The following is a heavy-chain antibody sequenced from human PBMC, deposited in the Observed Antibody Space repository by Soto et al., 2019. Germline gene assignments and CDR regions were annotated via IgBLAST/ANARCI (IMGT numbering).Heavy chain of an antibody. V-gene: IGHV4-59*01. CDR3: ARGYDRFDP. D-gene: IGHD3-22*01. Sequence: QVQLQESGPGLVNPSETLSLTCVVSGGSISTSYWSWIRQPPGKGLEWIGFMYYTENSNHNPSLKSRVTMSVDTSKNQFSLKLTSVTAADTAVYYCARGYDRFDPWGQGTLVTVSS. J-gene: IGHJ5*02. CDR2: MYYTENS. CDR1: GGSISTSY.